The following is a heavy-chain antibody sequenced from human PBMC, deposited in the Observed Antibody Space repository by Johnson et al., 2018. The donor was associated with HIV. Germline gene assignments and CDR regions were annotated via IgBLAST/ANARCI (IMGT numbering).Heavy chain of an antibody. CDR3: ARDRLLWFRELWPHDAFDI. J-gene: IGHJ3*02. D-gene: IGHD3-10*01. CDR1: GFIFSSYG. Sequence: QVQLVESGGGLVQPGGSLRLSCAASGFIFSSYGMHWVRQAPVKGMEWVGFIRFDVSNKYSAASVKGRFTISRDNSRDTLSLQMNSLRVEDTDLYYCARDRLLWFRELWPHDAFDIWVQGTMVTVSS. CDR2: IRFDVSNK. V-gene: IGHV3-30*02.